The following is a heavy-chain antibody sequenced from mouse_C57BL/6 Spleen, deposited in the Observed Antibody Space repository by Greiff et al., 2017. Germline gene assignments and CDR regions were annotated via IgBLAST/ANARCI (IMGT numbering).Heavy chain of an antibody. CDR1: GYTFTDYY. CDR3: ARNIYYYGSMYFDY. Sequence: VQLQESGAELVRPGASVKLSCKASGYTFTDYYINWVKQRPGQGLEWIARIYPGSGNTYYNEKFKGKATLTAEKSSSTAYMQLSSLTSEDSAVYFCARNIYYYGSMYFDYWGQGTTLTVSS. CDR2: IYPGSGNT. J-gene: IGHJ2*01. V-gene: IGHV1-76*01. D-gene: IGHD1-1*01.